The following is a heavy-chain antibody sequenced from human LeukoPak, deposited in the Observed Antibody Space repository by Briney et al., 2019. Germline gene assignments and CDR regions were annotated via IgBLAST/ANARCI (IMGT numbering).Heavy chain of an antibody. D-gene: IGHD2-15*01. CDR3: AKFGGSTDY. Sequence: GRSLRLSCAASGFTFSSYGMHWVRQAPGKGLEWVAVISCDGSNKYYADSVKGRFTISRDNSKNTLYLQMNSLRAEDTAVYYWAKFGGSTDYWGQGTLVTVSS. CDR1: GFTFSSYG. CDR2: ISCDGSNK. J-gene: IGHJ4*02. V-gene: IGHV3-30*18.